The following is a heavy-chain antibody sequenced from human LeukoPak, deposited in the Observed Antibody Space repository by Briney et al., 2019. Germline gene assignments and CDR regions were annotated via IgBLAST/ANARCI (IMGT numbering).Heavy chain of an antibody. CDR1: GFTFSSYE. Sequence: GGSLRLSCAASGFTFSSYEMNWVRQAPGKGLEWVSYISSSGSTIYYADSVKGRFTISRDNAKNSLYLQMNSLRAEDTAVYYCARGPILYYYDSSGYVQFDYWGQGTLVTVSS. D-gene: IGHD3-22*01. J-gene: IGHJ4*02. V-gene: IGHV3-48*03. CDR2: ISSSGSTI. CDR3: ARGPILYYYDSSGYVQFDY.